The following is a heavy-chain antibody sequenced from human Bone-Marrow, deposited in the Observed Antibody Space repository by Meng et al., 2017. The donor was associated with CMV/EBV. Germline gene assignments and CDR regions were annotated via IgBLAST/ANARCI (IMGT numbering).Heavy chain of an antibody. V-gene: IGHV4-38-2*02. CDR2: IYHSGST. CDR3: ARASNYDFWSGYYTGGIFDY. Sequence: SETLSLTCTVSGYSISSGYYWGWIRQPPGKGLEWIGSIYHSGSTYYNPSLKSRVTISVDTSKNQFSLKLSSVTAADTAVYYCARASNYDFWSGYYTGGIFDYWGQGTLVTVSS. CDR1: GYSISSGYY. D-gene: IGHD3-3*01. J-gene: IGHJ4*02.